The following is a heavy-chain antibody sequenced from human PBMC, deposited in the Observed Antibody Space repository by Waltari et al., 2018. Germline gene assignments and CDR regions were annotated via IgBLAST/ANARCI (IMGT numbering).Heavy chain of an antibody. Sequence: QARVVESGGGVVQPGTSLKLSCKVSGFSFNSYGMHWVRQKPGERLEWVATLYYVGRNKVYAESVKGRFTVSRESSRDTLYLEMNNLRAADTALYFCVRDRASLIVYGKMPHGFEVWGPGTRVTVTS. D-gene: IGHD2-21*01. CDR1: GFSFNSYG. V-gene: IGHV3-30*19. J-gene: IGHJ3*01. CDR2: LYYVGRNK. CDR3: VRDRASLIVYGKMPHGFEV.